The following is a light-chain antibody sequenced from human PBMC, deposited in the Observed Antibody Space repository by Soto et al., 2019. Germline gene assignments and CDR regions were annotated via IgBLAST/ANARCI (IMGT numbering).Light chain of an antibody. J-gene: IGLJ1*01. CDR1: SSDVGGYNY. CDR2: EVN. V-gene: IGLV2-14*01. CDR3: SSYTSSSTGV. Sequence: QSSLTHPASLSGSPGQSITISCTGTSSDVGGYNYVSWYQQHPGKAPKLMIYEVNYRPSGVSNRFSGSKSGNTASLTISGLQAEDEADYYCSSYTSSSTGVFGTGTKVTAL.